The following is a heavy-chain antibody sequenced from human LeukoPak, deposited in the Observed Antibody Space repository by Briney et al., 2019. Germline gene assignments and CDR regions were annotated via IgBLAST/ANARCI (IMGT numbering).Heavy chain of an antibody. D-gene: IGHD1-26*01. Sequence: GGSLRLSCAASGFTVSNNYMSWVRQAPGKGLEWVSVIYNDDSASYADSVKGRSTISRDNSRNTLYLQMNSLRAEDTAVYYCAREGQVVGRTMSDYWGQGTLVTVSS. CDR2: IYNDDSA. CDR3: AREGQVVGRTMSDY. J-gene: IGHJ4*02. CDR1: GFTVSNNY. V-gene: IGHV3-66*01.